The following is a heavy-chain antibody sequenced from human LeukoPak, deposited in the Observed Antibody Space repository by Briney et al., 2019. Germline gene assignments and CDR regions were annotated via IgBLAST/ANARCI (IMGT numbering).Heavy chain of an antibody. V-gene: IGHV1-46*01. J-gene: IGHJ4*02. CDR3: ARTAARRFDY. CDR2: INPTGGST. D-gene: IGHD6-6*01. CDR1: GYTFPSYF. Sequence: ATVKVSCKASGYTFPSYFMHWVRQAPGQGLEWMGIINPTGGSTTYAQKFQGRVTMTRDTSTSTVYMELSSLRSDDTAVYYCARTAARRFDYRGQGTLVTVSS.